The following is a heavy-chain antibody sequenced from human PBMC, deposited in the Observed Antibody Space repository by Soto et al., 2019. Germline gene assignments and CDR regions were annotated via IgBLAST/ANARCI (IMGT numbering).Heavy chain of an antibody. CDR2: IYWNDDK. CDR3: ARPHPLMIGTDAFDS. V-gene: IGHV2-5*01. Sequence: QITLKESGPTLVKPTQTLTLTCSFSGFSLTTSGAGVGWIRQPPGKALEWLAVIYWNDDKRYSPSLKTRLTITKDTSKNQVVLTMTNMDPVDTATYYCARPHPLMIGTDAFDSWGQGTMVTVSS. J-gene: IGHJ3*02. CDR1: GFSLTTSGAG. D-gene: IGHD3-22*01.